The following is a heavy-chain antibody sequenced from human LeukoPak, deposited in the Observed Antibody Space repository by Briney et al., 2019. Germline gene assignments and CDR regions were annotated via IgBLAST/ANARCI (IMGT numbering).Heavy chain of an antibody. V-gene: IGHV3-23*01. D-gene: IGHD2-2*02. CDR2: ISTTGGST. CDR3: AKKDCSTTSCYKAFDS. Sequence: GGSLRLSCAASAFTFINYAMSWVRQAPGKGLEWVAVISTTGGSTDNADSVKGRLTISRDNSTSTLYLQMNSLGAEDTAVYYCAKKDCSTTSCYKAFDSWGQGTLVTVSS. CDR1: AFTFINYA. J-gene: IGHJ4*02.